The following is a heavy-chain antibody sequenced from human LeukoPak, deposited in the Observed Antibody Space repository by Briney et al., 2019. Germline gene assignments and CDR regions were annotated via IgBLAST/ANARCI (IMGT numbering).Heavy chain of an antibody. D-gene: IGHD2-2*01. CDR2: ISAYNGNT. CDR3: ARVLGSTSCYGNDY. J-gene: IGHJ4*02. Sequence: ASVKASCKASGYTFTSYGISWVRQAPGQGLEWMGWISAYNGNTNYAQKLQGRVTMTTDTSTSTAYMELRSLRSDDTAVYYCARVLGSTSCYGNDYWGQGTLVTVSS. V-gene: IGHV1-18*01. CDR1: GYTFTSYG.